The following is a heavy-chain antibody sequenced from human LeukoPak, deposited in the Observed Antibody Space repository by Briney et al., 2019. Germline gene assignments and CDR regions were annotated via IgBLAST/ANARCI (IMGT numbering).Heavy chain of an antibody. D-gene: IGHD4-23*01. CDR1: GGSISSYY. CDR2: IYTSGST. J-gene: IGHJ2*01. V-gene: IGHV4-4*07. Sequence: PETLSLTCTVSGGSISSYYWSWIRQPAGKGLEWIGRIYTSGSTNYNPSLKSRVTMSVDTSKNQFSLKLSSVTAADTAVYYCARDLAYGGNPDWYFDLWGRGTLVTVSS. CDR3: ARDLAYGGNPDWYFDL.